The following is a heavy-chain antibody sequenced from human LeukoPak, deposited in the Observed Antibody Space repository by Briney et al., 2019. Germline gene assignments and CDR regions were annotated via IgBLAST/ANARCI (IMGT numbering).Heavy chain of an antibody. V-gene: IGHV3-53*01. CDR1: GYSVSNNY. CDR2: IYSGDIT. J-gene: IGHJ4*02. D-gene: IGHD5-18*01. CDR3: ARGSGYSYGFPDY. Sequence: GGSLRLSCAASGYSVSNNYMSWVRQAPGKGLEWVSVIYSGDITYYTDSVKGRFTISRDNSKNTLYLQMNSLRAEDTAVYYCARGSGYSYGFPDYWGQGTLVTVSS.